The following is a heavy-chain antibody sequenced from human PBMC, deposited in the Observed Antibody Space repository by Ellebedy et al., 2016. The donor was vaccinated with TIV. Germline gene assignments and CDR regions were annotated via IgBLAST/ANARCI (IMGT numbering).Heavy chain of an antibody. V-gene: IGHV3-48*04. CDR1: GFTSSTSS. CDR3: ARARRRDGYRDRDY. D-gene: IGHD5-24*01. Sequence: PGGSLRPSCAASGFTSSTSSMNWVRQAPGRGLECISFITSDSSNIYYADSVKGRSTISRDNAKNTLYLQMNSLRADDPAVYYCARARRRDGYRDRDYWGQGTLVTVSS. J-gene: IGHJ4*02. CDR2: ITSDSSNI.